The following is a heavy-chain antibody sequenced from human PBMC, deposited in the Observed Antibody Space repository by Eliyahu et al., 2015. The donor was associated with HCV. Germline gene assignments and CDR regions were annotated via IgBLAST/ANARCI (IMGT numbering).Heavy chain of an antibody. V-gene: IGHV4-61*02. CDR1: XGSVNSDRFY. J-gene: IGHJ4*02. D-gene: IGHD6-19*01. CDR2: VSNSGNT. CDR3: ARIEAVTGNDF. Sequence: QVQLQESGPGLVKPSQTLSLXCXVSXGSVNSDRFYWSWIRPPAGKGLEWIGRVSNSGNTHYTPSLESRVTISRDTPKNQFSLKLRSVTAADTAHYYCARIEAVTGNDFWGQGVLVTVSS.